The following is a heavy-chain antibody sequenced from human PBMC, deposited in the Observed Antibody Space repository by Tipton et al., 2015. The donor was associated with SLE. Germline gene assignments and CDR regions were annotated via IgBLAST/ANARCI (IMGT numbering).Heavy chain of an antibody. D-gene: IGHD3-10*01. CDR1: GASINSNF. CDR2: IYYSGST. Sequence: TLSLTCTVSGASINSNFWSWIRQPPGKGLEWIGYIYYSGSTNYNPSLKSRVTISVDTSKNQFSLKLSSVTAADTAVYYCARVAGDYYYYDMDVWGQGTTVTVSS. V-gene: IGHV4-59*01. CDR3: ARVAGDYYYYDMDV. J-gene: IGHJ6*02.